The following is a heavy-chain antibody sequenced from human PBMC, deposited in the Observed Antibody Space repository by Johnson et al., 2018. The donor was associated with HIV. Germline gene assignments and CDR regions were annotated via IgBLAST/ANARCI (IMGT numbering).Heavy chain of an antibody. CDR2: VWSDGNNR. J-gene: IGHJ3*02. Sequence: QVQLVESGGGVVQPGRSLRLSCAASGFTFSDYGIHWVRQAPGKGLEWVAVVWSDGNNRYYADSVKGRFTISRDNSKNSLFLQMNRLRVEDTAVYYCARSDASDIWGQGTMVTVSS. CDR3: ARSDASDI. V-gene: IGHV3-33*01. CDR1: GFTFSDYG.